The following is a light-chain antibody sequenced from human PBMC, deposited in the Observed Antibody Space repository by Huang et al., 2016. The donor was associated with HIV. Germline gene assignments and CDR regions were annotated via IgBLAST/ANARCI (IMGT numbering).Light chain of an antibody. CDR3: QQTNSFPFT. CDR2: DAS. CDR1: QDISTW. V-gene: IGKV1-12*01. J-gene: IGKJ4*01. Sequence: DIQMTQSPSSVSASVGDRVTITCRASQDISTWLAWYQQKPGKSPELLLYDASSLQSGVPSRFSGGGSGADFTLSISSLQPEDSATYYCQQTNSFPFTFGGGTKVEIK.